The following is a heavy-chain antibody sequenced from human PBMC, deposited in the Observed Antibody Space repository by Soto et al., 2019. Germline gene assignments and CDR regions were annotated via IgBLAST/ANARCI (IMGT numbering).Heavy chain of an antibody. D-gene: IGHD3-3*01. CDR2: ISLDGSNQ. CDR1: GLTFNKYP. J-gene: IGHJ4*02. CDR3: AKAPEGYYTWYRY. V-gene: IGHV3-30*18. Sequence: SLRLSCVASGLTFNKYPMPWGRPAPGKGLEWVAVISLDGSNQHYVDSVKGRFTISRDNSKNTLYLQMNSLTTDDTAVYYCAKAPEGYYTWYRYWGQGTLVTVSS.